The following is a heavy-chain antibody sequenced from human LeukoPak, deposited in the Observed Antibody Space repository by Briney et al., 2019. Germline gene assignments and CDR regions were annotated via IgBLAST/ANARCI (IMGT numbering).Heavy chain of an antibody. CDR2: ISYDGSNK. J-gene: IGHJ6*03. D-gene: IGHD2-8*01. Sequence: GGSLRLSCAASGFTFSSYAMHWVRQAPGKGLEWVAVISYDGSNKYYADSVKGRFTISRDNSKNTLYLQMNSLRAEDTAVYYCARDVTVLEYYYYYMDVWGKGTTVTVSS. V-gene: IGHV3-30-3*01. CDR1: GFTFSSYA. CDR3: ARDVTVLEYYYYYMDV.